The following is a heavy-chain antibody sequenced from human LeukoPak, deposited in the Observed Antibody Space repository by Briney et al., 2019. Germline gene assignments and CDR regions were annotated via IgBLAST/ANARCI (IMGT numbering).Heavy chain of an antibody. CDR3: ARASGSSVAGDAFDI. CDR2: ISPTDGTT. CDR1: GFTFRSYA. D-gene: IGHD6-6*01. Sequence: GGSLRLSCAASGFTFRSYAMNWVRQAPGKGLEWVSAISPTDGTTFYADSVRGRFTISRDNSKNTLYLQMNSLRAEDTAVYYCARASGSSVAGDAFDIWGQGTMVTVSS. J-gene: IGHJ3*02. V-gene: IGHV3-23*01.